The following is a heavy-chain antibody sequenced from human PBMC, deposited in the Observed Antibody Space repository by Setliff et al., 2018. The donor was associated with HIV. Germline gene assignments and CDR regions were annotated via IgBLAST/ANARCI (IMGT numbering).Heavy chain of an antibody. V-gene: IGHV3-74*01. CDR2: IHSDGSTT. CDR1: GFSFSRYY. CDR3: ARDTELAYVDY. Sequence: PGGSLRLSCAASGFSFSRYYLYWVRQAPGKGLVWVSRIHSDGSTTYYADSVKGRFTISRDNSKNTLYLQMNSLRAEDTAVYYCARDTELAYVDYWGQGTLVTV. D-gene: IGHD4-4*01. J-gene: IGHJ4*02.